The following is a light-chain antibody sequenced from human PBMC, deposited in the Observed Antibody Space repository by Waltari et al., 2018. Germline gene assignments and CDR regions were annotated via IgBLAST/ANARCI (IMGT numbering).Light chain of an antibody. V-gene: IGKV1-33*01. CDR1: QDVSIY. CDR3: QQYDKMPRT. J-gene: IGKJ2*01. CDR2: EGS. Sequence: GSQDVSIYLAWYQQKPGKAPKLLLYEGSKLETGVPSRFSGGGSGTSFTFTVSSLQPEDAATYYCQQYDKMPRTFGQGTKL.